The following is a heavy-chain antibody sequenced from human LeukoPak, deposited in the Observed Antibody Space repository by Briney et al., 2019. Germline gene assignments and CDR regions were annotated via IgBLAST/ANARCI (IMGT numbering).Heavy chain of an antibody. CDR1: GFTFSSYG. Sequence: GGSLRLSCAASGFTFSSYGMHWVRQAPGKGLEWVAFIRYDGSNKYYADSVKGRFTISRDNSKNTLYLQMNSLRAEDTAVYYCARDDTYYYDSSGYYYFLHPWGQGTLVTVSS. CDR3: ARDDTYYYDSSGYYYFLHP. V-gene: IGHV3-30*02. D-gene: IGHD3-22*01. CDR2: IRYDGSNK. J-gene: IGHJ5*02.